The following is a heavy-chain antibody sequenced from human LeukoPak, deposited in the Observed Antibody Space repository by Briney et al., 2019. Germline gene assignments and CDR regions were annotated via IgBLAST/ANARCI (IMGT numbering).Heavy chain of an antibody. Sequence: ASVKVSCKASGYTFRNYGITWVRQAPGQGLEWMGWISPYNGNTRYAQKVQGRVTMTTDTSTSTAYMELRSLRSDDTAVYYCTRGGSGGPEGWFDPWAQGTLVTVSS. D-gene: IGHD6-19*01. CDR2: ISPYNGNT. V-gene: IGHV1-18*01. CDR3: TRGGSGGPEGWFDP. J-gene: IGHJ5*02. CDR1: GYTFRNYG.